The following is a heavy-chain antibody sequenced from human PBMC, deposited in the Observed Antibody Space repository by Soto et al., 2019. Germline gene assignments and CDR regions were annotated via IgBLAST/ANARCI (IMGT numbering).Heavy chain of an antibody. CDR2: ISYDGSNK. CDR3: AKDAFRFLEYRSSSGWFDP. CDR1: GFTFSSYG. J-gene: IGHJ5*02. V-gene: IGHV3-30*18. Sequence: PGGSLRLSCAASGFTFSSYGMHWVRQAPGKGLEWAAVISYDGSNKYYADSVKARFTISRDNSKNTLYLQMNSLRAGDTAMYYCAKDAFRFLEYRSSSGWFDPWGQGTLVTVSS. D-gene: IGHD6-6*01.